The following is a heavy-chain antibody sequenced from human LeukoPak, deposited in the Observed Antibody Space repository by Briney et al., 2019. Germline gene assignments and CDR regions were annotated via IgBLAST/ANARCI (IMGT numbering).Heavy chain of an antibody. CDR1: GFTFTSYN. CDR2: ITSSSSYI. CDR3: ARDLPRGFSPEYFQH. Sequence: GGSLRLSCAASGFTFTSYNMNWVRQAPGKGLEWVSSITSSSSYIYYADSVKGRFTISRDNAKNSLYLQMDSLRVEDTAVYYCARDLPRGFSPEYFQHWGQGTLVTVSS. V-gene: IGHV3-21*06. J-gene: IGHJ1*01.